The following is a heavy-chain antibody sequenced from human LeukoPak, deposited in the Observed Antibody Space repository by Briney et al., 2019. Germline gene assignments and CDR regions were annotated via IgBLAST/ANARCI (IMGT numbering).Heavy chain of an antibody. D-gene: IGHD2-2*01. CDR3: ARLPPSVGWFDP. CDR1: GYTFTSYG. V-gene: IGHV1-18*01. J-gene: IGHJ5*02. Sequence: ASVKVSCKASGYTFTSYGISWVRQASGQGLEWMGWISAYNGNTNYAQKLQGRVTMTTDTSTSTAYMELRSLRSDDTAVYYCARLPPSVGWFDPWGQGTLVTVSS. CDR2: ISAYNGNT.